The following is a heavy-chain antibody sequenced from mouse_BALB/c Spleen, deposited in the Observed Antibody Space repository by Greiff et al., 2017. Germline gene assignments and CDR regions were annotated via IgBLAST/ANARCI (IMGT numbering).Heavy chain of an antibody. CDR2: INSNGGST. J-gene: IGHJ3*01. CDR1: GFTFSSYG. CDR3: ARDGPAWFAY. V-gene: IGHV5-6-3*01. Sequence: EVQVVESGGGLVQPGGSLKLSCAASGFTFSSYGMSWVRQTPDKRLELVATINSNGGSTYYPDSVKGRFTISRDNAKNTLYLQMSSLKSEDTAMYYCARDGPAWFAYWGQGTLVTVSA.